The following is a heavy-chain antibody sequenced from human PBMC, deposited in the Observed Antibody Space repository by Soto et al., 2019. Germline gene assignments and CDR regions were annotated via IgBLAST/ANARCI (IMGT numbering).Heavy chain of an antibody. Sequence: SVKVSCKASGGTFSSFTISWVRQAPGQGLEWMGGITPIFGTANYAQNFQGRVTIIADESTSTAYMELSSLGSGDTAVYYCAREGGVPEAFDFWGQGTLVT. CDR1: GGTFSSFT. D-gene: IGHD3-16*01. J-gene: IGHJ4*02. V-gene: IGHV1-69*13. CDR3: AREGGVPEAFDF. CDR2: ITPIFGTA.